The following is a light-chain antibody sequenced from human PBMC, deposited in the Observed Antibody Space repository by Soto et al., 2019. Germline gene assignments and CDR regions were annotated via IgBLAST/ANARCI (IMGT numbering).Light chain of an antibody. CDR2: GAS. CDR3: QQYNDWPPTWT. V-gene: IGKV3-15*01. CDR1: QSVSSK. Sequence: EIVMTQSPATLSVSPGERATLSCRASQSVSSKLAWYQQKPGQAPRVLIYGASTRATGIPDRFSGSGSGTEFALTISSLQSEDFAVYYCQQYNDWPPTWTFGQGTRVEI. J-gene: IGKJ1*01.